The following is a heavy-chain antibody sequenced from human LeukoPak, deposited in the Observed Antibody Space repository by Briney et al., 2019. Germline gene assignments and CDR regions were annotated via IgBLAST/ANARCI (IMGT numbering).Heavy chain of an antibody. CDR3: ARSRQASGLFSS. V-gene: IGHV4-30-2*06. Sequence: SETLSLTCTVSGYAIISGGFSWNWIRQSPGKGLEWIGCIYDRGPAHYNPSLKSRLTISVDRPKNQFFLNVTSLTAADTAVYYCARSRQASGLFSSWGQGTLVVVSS. D-gene: IGHD3-10*01. CDR1: GYAIISGGFS. CDR2: IYDRGPA. J-gene: IGHJ5*02.